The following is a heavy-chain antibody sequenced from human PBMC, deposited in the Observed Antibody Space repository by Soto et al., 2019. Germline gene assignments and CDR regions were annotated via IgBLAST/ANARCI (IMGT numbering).Heavy chain of an antibody. V-gene: IGHV3-30-3*01. CDR3: ARGFSSSYDAFDY. CDR1: GFTFSSYA. J-gene: IGHJ4*02. Sequence: GGSLTLSCAVSGFTFSSYAIHWGCHPPDKGLGWVGVVSYDASNTYYAHSVKGRFTISGDNSKNTLYLKMSSLRAEDTAVYYCARGFSSSYDAFDYWGQGTLVTVSS. D-gene: IGHD6-13*01. CDR2: VSYDASNT.